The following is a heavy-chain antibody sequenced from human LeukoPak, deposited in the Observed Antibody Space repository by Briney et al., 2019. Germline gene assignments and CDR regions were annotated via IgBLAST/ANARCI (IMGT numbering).Heavy chain of an antibody. J-gene: IGHJ5*02. D-gene: IGHD6-13*01. CDR2: IYYGGGP. CDR1: SGSISSYY. V-gene: IGHV4-59*08. CDR3: ARQPYSSSWSGWFDP. Sequence: PSETLSLTCTDSSGSISSYYWGWIRPPPGKGLEWSVSIYYGGGPNYNPSLKSRVNISVDTAKNQFSLQLSSVTAADTPVIYCARQPYSSSWSGWFDPGGQGTLV.